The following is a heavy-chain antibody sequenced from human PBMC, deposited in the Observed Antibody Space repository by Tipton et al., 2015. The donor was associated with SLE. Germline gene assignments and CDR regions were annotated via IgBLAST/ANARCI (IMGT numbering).Heavy chain of an antibody. Sequence: SLRLSCAASGFTFSSYWMSWVRQAPGKGLEWVANINQDGSEKYYVDSVKGRFTISRDNSKNTLYLHMNSLRPEDTAVYYCARDAYGDSTVLLDYWGQGTLVTVSS. V-gene: IGHV3-7*03. CDR3: ARDAYGDSTVLLDY. J-gene: IGHJ4*02. D-gene: IGHD4-17*01. CDR1: GFTFSSYW. CDR2: INQDGSEK.